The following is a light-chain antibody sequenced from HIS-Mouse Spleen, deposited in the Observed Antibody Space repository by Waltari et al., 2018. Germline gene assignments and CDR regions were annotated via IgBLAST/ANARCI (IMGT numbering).Light chain of an antibody. J-gene: IGLJ3*02. CDR1: SSDVGSYNL. CDR3: CSYAGSSTWV. Sequence: QSALTLLPPCLSPGPSITIPCTGTSSDVGSYNLVSWYQQHPGKAPKLMIYEGSKRPSGVSNRFSGSKSGNTASLTISGLQAEDEADYYCCSYAGSSTWVFGGGTKLTVL. V-gene: IGLV2-23*01. CDR2: EGS.